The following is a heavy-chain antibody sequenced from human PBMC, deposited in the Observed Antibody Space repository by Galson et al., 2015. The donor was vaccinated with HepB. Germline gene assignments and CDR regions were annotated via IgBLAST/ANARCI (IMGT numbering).Heavy chain of an antibody. CDR1: GYTFTSYA. J-gene: IGHJ6*02. Sequence: SCKASGYTFTSYAMHWVRQAPGQRLEWMGWINAGNGNTKYSQKFQGRVTITRDTSASTAYMELSSLRSEDKAVYYCAGDVFGVVTTYYYYYGMDVWGQGTTVTVSS. CDR2: INAGNGNT. V-gene: IGHV1-3*01. D-gene: IGHD3-3*01. CDR3: AGDVFGVVTTYYYYYGMDV.